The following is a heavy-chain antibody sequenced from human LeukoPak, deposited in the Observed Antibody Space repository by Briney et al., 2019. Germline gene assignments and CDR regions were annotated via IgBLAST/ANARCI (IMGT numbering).Heavy chain of an antibody. CDR3: ARRYSSGWYGAFDI. CDR2: IYYSGST. J-gene: IGHJ3*02. D-gene: IGHD6-19*01. CDR1: GGSISSYY. V-gene: IGHV4-59*08. Sequence: PSETLSLTCTVSGGSISSYYWSWIRQPPGKGLEWIGYIYYSGSTNYNPSLKSRVTISVDTSKNHFSLKLSSVTAADTAVYYCARRYSSGWYGAFDIWGQGTMVTVSS.